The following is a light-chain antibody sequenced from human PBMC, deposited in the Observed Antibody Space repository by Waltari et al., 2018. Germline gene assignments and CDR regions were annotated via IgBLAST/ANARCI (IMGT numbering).Light chain of an antibody. CDR1: SSDVGGYNL. CDR2: EGS. J-gene: IGLJ1*01. CDR3: CSYAGSSTF. Sequence: QSALTQPASVSGSPGQSITISCTGTSSDVGGYNLVSWYQQHPGKAPKLMIYEGSKRPSGVSNRFSGSKSGNTASLTISGLQAEDEADYYCCSYAGSSTFFGTGTKVTVL. V-gene: IGLV2-23*03.